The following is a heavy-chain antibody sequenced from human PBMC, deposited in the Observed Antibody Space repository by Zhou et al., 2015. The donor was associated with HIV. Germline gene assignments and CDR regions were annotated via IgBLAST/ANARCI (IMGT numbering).Heavy chain of an antibody. J-gene: IGHJ4*02. Sequence: QVQLVQSGAEVKKPGSSVKVSCKASGGTFSSYAISWVRQAPGQGLEWMGGIIPIFGTANYAQKFQGRVTITADESTSTAYMELSSLRSEDTAVYYCARSKGYDYVWGSYRYTGFDYWGQGTLVTVSS. D-gene: IGHD3-16*02. CDR3: ARSKGYDYVWGSYRYTGFDY. V-gene: IGHV1-69*12. CDR2: IIPIFGTA. CDR1: GGTFSSYA.